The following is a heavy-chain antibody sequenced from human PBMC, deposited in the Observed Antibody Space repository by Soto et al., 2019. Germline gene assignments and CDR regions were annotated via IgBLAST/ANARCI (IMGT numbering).Heavy chain of an antibody. V-gene: IGHV3-64D*06. CDR3: VKASQGSGMIRLDP. CDR1: EFTYSGCP. J-gene: IGHJ5*02. D-gene: IGHD3-10*01. CDR2: ISTNGGST. Sequence: HAGSVRMSCSASEFTYSGCPRHFDQQAPEKGLEYVSSISTNGGSTYYTDSVKGRFTISRDNSKNTLYLQMSSLRVEDTAVYYCVKASQGSGMIRLDPWGQGTLVTVSS.